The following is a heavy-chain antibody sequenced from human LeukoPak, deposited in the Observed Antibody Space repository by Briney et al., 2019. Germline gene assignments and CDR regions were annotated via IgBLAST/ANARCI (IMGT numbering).Heavy chain of an antibody. J-gene: IGHJ6*03. D-gene: IGHD3-10*01. CDR3: ARHYGSAYYYIDV. V-gene: IGHV4-61*02. CDR2: IYTSGST. CDR1: GNSISSGDNY. Sequence: ASETLSLTCTVSGNSISSGDNYWSWIRQPAGKGLEWIGRIYTSGSTNYNPSLKSRVTMSVDTSKNQFSLKLSSVTAADTAVYYCARHYGSAYYYIDVWGKGTTVTISS.